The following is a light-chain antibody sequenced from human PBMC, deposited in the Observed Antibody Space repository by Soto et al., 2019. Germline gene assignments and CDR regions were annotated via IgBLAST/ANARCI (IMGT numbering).Light chain of an antibody. CDR2: STS. CDR1: SSNIGSNT. Sequence: QGLRTQAPYASGTPGQIFAISCSGSSSNIGSNTVTWYQQLPGTAPKLLIYSTSQRSSWVPGRFSGSKSGASASLSISGLQSEDEADYYCAAWDDRLDVYVFGTGTKVTVL. J-gene: IGLJ1*01. CDR3: AAWDDRLDVYV. V-gene: IGLV1-44*01.